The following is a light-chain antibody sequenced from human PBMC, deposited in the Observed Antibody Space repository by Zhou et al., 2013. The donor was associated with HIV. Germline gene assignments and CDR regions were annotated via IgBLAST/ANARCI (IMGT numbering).Light chain of an antibody. Sequence: EIVLTQSPGTLSLSPGERATLSCRASQRISTNYLAWYQQKPGQAPRLLIYGASSRAIGIPDRFSGSGSGTDFTLTISRLEPEDSAMYYCQQYGSSSITFGQGPRL. CDR1: QRISTNY. V-gene: IGKV3-20*01. J-gene: IGKJ5*01. CDR2: GAS. CDR3: QQYGSSSIT.